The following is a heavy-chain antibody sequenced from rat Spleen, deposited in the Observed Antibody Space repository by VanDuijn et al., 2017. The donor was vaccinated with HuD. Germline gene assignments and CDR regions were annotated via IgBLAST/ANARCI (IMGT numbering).Heavy chain of an antibody. Sequence: EVQLVESGGGLVQPGRSLKLSCVASGFTFNNYWMTWIRQAPGKGLEWVASITNTGGSTYYPDSVKGRFTISRDNAKSTLYLQMNSLRSEDTATYYCTREGGNIGTTEVMDAWGQGASVTVSS. CDR2: ITNTGGST. D-gene: IGHD1-5*01. J-gene: IGHJ4*01. CDR3: TREGGNIGTTEVMDA. V-gene: IGHV5-31*01. CDR1: GFTFNNYW.